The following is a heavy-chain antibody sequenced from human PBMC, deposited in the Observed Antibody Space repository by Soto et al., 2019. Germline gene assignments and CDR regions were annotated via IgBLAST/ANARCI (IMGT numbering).Heavy chain of an antibody. Sequence: VTSAKVSSKASRGSYNSNSISSERHYPGQGLEWMGRIIPIFGTAIFAQKSQGRVTITADESTSTAYMELSSLRSEDTALYYGARGDGYRTWFDPWGQGTPALVSS. CDR2: IIPIFGTA. J-gene: IGHJ5*02. CDR3: ARGDGYRTWFDP. D-gene: IGHD6-25*01. V-gene: IGHV1-69*13. CDR1: RGSYNSNS.